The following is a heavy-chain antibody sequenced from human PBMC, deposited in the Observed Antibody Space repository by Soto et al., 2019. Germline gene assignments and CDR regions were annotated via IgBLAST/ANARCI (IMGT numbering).Heavy chain of an antibody. D-gene: IGHD6-19*01. V-gene: IGHV5-51*01. Sequence: PGESLKISCKGSGYSFTSYWIGWVRQMPGKGLEWMGIIYPGDSDTRYSPSFQGQVTISADKSISTAYLQWSSLKASDTAMYYCASGDLGPGIAVAFAYWGQGTLVTVSS. CDR1: GYSFTSYW. CDR2: IYPGDSDT. J-gene: IGHJ4*02. CDR3: ASGDLGPGIAVAFAY.